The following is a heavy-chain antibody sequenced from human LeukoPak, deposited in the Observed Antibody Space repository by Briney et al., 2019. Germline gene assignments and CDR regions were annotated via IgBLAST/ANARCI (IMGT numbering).Heavy chain of an antibody. CDR2: ISSSSSYI. J-gene: IGHJ4*02. D-gene: IGHD4-17*01. CDR1: GFTFSSYS. Sequence: GGSLRLSCAASGFTFSSYSMNWVRQAPGKGLEWVSSISSSSSYIYYADSVKGRFTISRDNAKNSLYLQMNSPRAEDTAVYYCASSDDYGDYPVDYWGQGTLVTVSS. CDR3: ASSDDYGDYPVDY. V-gene: IGHV3-21*01.